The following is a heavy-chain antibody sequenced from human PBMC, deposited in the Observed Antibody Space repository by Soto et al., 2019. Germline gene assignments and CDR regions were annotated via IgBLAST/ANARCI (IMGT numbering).Heavy chain of an antibody. Sequence: VGSLRLSCAASGFTVSSNYMSWVRQAPGKGLEWVSVIYSGGSTYYADSVKGRFTISRDNSKNTLYLQMNSLRAEDTAVYYCARTFSTVTTYYMDVWGKGTTVTVSS. CDR3: ARTFSTVTTYYMDV. CDR2: IYSGGST. V-gene: IGHV3-66*01. CDR1: GFTVSSNY. J-gene: IGHJ6*03. D-gene: IGHD1-1*01.